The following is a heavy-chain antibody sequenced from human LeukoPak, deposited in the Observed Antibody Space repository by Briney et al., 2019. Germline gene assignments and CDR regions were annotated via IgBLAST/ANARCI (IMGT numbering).Heavy chain of an antibody. Sequence: PGGSLRLSCAASGVTFSSYWMHWVRQAPGKGLVWVSRINTDWSSTSYADSVKGRFTISRDNAKNTLYLQMNSLRAEDTAVYYCARGRTRADYSSGMAVWGKGTTVTVSS. CDR3: ARGRTRADYSSGMAV. CDR1: GVTFSSYW. V-gene: IGHV3-74*01. J-gene: IGHJ6*04. CDR2: INTDWSST.